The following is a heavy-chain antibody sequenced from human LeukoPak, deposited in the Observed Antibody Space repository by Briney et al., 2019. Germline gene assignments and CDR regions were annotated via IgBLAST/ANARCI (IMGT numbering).Heavy chain of an antibody. J-gene: IGHJ4*02. CDR3: ASSGNYDSSGHPLPPFFDY. CDR1: GYTFTSYG. Sequence: GASVKVSCKASGYTFTSYGISWVRQAPGQGLEWMGWISAYNGNTNYAQKLQGRVTMTTDTSTSTAYMELRSLRSDDTAVYYCASSGNYDSSGHPLPPFFDYWGQGTLVTVSS. V-gene: IGHV1-18*01. D-gene: IGHD3-22*01. CDR2: ISAYNGNT.